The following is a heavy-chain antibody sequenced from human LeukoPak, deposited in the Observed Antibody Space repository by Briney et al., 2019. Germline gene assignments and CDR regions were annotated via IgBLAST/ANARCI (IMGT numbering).Heavy chain of an antibody. CDR2: IKQDGSEK. CDR3: ARVFPYCSSTSCYIVKDKYYFDY. J-gene: IGHJ4*02. CDR1: GFTFSSYW. V-gene: IGHV3-7*01. Sequence: GGSLRLSCAASGFTFSSYWMSWVRQAPGKGLEWVANIKQDGSEKYYVDSVKGRFTISRGNAKNSLYLQMNSLRAEDTAVYYCARVFPYCSSTSCYIVKDKYYFDYWGQGTLVTVSS. D-gene: IGHD2-2*02.